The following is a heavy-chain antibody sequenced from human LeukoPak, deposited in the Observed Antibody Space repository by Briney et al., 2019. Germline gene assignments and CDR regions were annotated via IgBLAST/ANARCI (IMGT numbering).Heavy chain of an antibody. CDR2: IYYSGST. V-gene: IGHV4-59*01. Sequence: SETLSLTCTVSGGSISSYYWSWIRQPPGKGLEWIGYIYYSGSTNYNPSLKSRVTISVDTSKNQFSLKLSSVTAADTAVYYCARGSGYYGSGSYYPPDYWGQGTLVTVSS. CDR3: ARGSGYYGSGSYYPPDY. D-gene: IGHD3-10*01. J-gene: IGHJ4*02. CDR1: GGSISSYY.